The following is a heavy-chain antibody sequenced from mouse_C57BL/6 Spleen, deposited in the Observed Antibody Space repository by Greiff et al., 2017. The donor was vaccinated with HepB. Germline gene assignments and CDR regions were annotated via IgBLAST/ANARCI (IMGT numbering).Heavy chain of an antibody. CDR3: ARYGNYWFAY. V-gene: IGHV1-54*01. J-gene: IGHJ3*01. CDR1: GYAFTNYL. CDR2: INPGSGGT. D-gene: IGHD2-10*02. Sequence: VQLQQSGAELVRPGTSVKVSCKASGYAFTNYLIEWVKQRPGQGLEWIGVINPGSGGTNYNEKFKGKATLTADKSSSTAYMQLSSLTSEDSAVYFCARYGNYWFAYWGQGTLVTVSA.